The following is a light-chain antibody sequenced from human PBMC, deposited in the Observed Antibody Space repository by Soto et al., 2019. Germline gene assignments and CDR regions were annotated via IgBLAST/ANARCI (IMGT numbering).Light chain of an antibody. Sequence: ENVLTQSPGTLSLSPGERATLSCRASQYVAGNFLAWYQQKPGQAPSILIYGATSRATGIPDRFSGSGSDTDFTLTISRLETEDVALYYCQQYVTSPITFGQGTRLEIK. CDR1: QYVAGNF. V-gene: IGKV3-20*01. CDR3: QQYVTSPIT. J-gene: IGKJ5*01. CDR2: GAT.